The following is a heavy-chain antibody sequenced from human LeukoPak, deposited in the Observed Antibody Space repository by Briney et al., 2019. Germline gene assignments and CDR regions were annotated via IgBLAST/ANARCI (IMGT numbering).Heavy chain of an antibody. Sequence: GGSLSLSRAASGFTDSRNYMRCVRQPPGGAVVGGSVINRGSSTYSADPVNGRFTISRDNSKNTLYLQMHSLITEDTAVYYCARDRSGHYPYYFDYWGQGTLVTVSS. D-gene: IGHD3-22*01. CDR1: GFTDSRNY. CDR2: INRGSST. CDR3: ARDRSGHYPYYFDY. V-gene: IGHV3-66*01. J-gene: IGHJ4*02.